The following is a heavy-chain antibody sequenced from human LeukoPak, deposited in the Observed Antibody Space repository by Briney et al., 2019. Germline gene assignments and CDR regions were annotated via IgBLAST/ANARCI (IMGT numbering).Heavy chain of an antibody. V-gene: IGHV4-59*11. CDR2: IYYSGST. J-gene: IGHJ4*02. CDR3: ARNYGSGSYYGY. CDR1: GGSISSHY. Sequence: PSESLSLTCTVSGGSISSHYWSWIRQPPGKGLEWIGYIYYSGSTNYNPSLKSPVTISVDTSKNQFSLKLSSVTAADTAVYYCARNYGSGSYYGYWGQGTLVTVSS. D-gene: IGHD3-10*01.